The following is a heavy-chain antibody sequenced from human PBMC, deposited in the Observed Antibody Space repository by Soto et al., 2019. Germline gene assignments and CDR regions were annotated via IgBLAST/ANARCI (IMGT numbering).Heavy chain of an antibody. J-gene: IGHJ4*02. CDR2: IYHSGST. Sequence: SETLSLTCAVYGGSFSGYYWSWIRQPPGKGLEWIGKIYHSGSTYYNPSLKSRVTISVDTSKNQFSLKLSSVTAADTAVYYCARFAGGKFDYWGQGTLVTVSS. V-gene: IGHV4-34*01. D-gene: IGHD1-26*01. CDR3: ARFAGGKFDY. CDR1: GGSFSGYY.